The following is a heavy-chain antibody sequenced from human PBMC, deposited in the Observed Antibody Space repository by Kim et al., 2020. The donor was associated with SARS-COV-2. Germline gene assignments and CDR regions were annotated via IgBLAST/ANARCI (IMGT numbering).Heavy chain of an antibody. CDR1: GYTFTSYG. CDR2: ISAYNGNT. V-gene: IGHV1-18*01. J-gene: IGHJ6*02. Sequence: ASVKVSCKASGYTFTSYGISWVRQAPGQGLEWMGWISAYNGNTNYAQKLQGRVTMTTDTSTSTAYMELRSLRSDDTAVYYCARTCSSTSCYAHYYYYGMDVWGQGTTVTVSS. D-gene: IGHD2-2*01. CDR3: ARTCSSTSCYAHYYYYGMDV.